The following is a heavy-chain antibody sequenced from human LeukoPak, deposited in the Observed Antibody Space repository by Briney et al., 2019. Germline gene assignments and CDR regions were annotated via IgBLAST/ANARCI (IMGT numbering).Heavy chain of an antibody. CDR2: ISAYNGNT. CDR3: ARGKGYYDILTGYYVGVFDY. D-gene: IGHD3-9*01. V-gene: IGHV1-18*01. Sequence: AASVTVSCKASGYTFTSYGISWVRQAPGQGLEWMGWISAYNGNTNYAQKLQGRVTMTTDTSTSTAYMELRSLRSDDTAVYYCARGKGYYDILTGYYVGVFDYWGQGTLVTVSS. CDR1: GYTFTSYG. J-gene: IGHJ4*02.